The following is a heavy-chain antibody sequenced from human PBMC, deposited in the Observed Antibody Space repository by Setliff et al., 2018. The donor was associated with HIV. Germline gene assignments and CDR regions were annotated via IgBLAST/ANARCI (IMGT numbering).Heavy chain of an antibody. J-gene: IGHJ3*02. CDR1: GGSISSSSHY. Sequence: TLSLTCTVSGGSISSSSHYWGWIRQPPGKGLEWIGSIYFSGSTYYNPSLKSRVTTSVDTSKNQFSLKLSSVTAADTAVYYCARPRYTYGTPPAFDIWGRGTVVTVSS. CDR2: IYFSGST. V-gene: IGHV4-39*01. D-gene: IGHD5-18*01. CDR3: ARPRYTYGTPPAFDI.